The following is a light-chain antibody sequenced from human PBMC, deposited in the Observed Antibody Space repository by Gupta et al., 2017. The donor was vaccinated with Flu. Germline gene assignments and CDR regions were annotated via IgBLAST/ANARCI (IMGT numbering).Light chain of an antibody. CDR1: SSNIGSNY. CDR3: AAGEDSRSGV. J-gene: IGLJ3*02. V-gene: IGLV1-47*01. CDR2: RNN. Sequence: QRVTTPGSGSSSNIGSNYVYWYQQLPGTAHNLLIYRNNQRPAGVPDRFSGSKSGTAASLAISGLRAEDEADYYCAAGEDSRSGVFGGGTKLTVL.